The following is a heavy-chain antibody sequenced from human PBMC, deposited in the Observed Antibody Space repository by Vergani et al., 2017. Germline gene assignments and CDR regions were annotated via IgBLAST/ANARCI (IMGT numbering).Heavy chain of an antibody. CDR1: GYSISSGYS. Sequence: QVQLQESGPGVVKPSDTLSLTCGVSGYSISSGYSWGWIRQPPRKGLEWIGNIDHSGTTTYNASLKSRVTISVDTSKNQFSLQLRSVTAADTAVYYCATLLTGGIDYWGQGTLVTVSS. D-gene: IGHD3-16*01. CDR2: IDHSGTT. CDR3: ATLLTGGIDY. J-gene: IGHJ4*02. V-gene: IGHV4-38-2*01.